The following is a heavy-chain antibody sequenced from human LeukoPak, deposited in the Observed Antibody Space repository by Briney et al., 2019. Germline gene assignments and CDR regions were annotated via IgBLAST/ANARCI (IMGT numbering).Heavy chain of an antibody. CDR1: GGSISSGSYY. Sequence: SETLSLTCTVSGGSISSGSYYWGWIRQPPGKGLEWIGSIYYSGSTYYNPSLKSRVTISVDTSKNQFSLKLTSVTAADTAVYYCARHGHHGDHDYWGQGTLVTVSS. J-gene: IGHJ4*02. V-gene: IGHV4-39*01. D-gene: IGHD2-21*02. CDR3: ARHGHHGDHDY. CDR2: IYYSGST.